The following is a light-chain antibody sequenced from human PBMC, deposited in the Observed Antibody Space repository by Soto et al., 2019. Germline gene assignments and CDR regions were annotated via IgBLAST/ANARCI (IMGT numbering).Light chain of an antibody. Sequence: EVVMTQSPAILSVSPGERATLSCRASQSVGINVAWYQQKPGQAPRLLIYVASTRATGSPDRFSASGSATEFTLTISSLLSEDFAVYYCQQYNDWPRTFGQGTKVDIK. J-gene: IGKJ1*01. CDR1: QSVGIN. V-gene: IGKV3-15*01. CDR3: QQYNDWPRT. CDR2: VAS.